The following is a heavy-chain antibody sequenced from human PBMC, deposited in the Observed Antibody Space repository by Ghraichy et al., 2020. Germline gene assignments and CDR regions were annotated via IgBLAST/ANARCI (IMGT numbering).Heavy chain of an antibody. CDR1: GFTFSSHG. Sequence: GGSLRLSCAASGFTFSSHGVHWVRQAPGKGLEWVAFISYEGRDQYYADSVQGRFTISRDNSKNTLFLQMDSLRPEDTAVYFCARDSWDTRGYFNYWGQGTLVTVSS. CDR3: ARDSWDTRGYFNY. CDR2: ISYEGRDQ. D-gene: IGHD2-2*01. J-gene: IGHJ4*02. V-gene: IGHV3-30*03.